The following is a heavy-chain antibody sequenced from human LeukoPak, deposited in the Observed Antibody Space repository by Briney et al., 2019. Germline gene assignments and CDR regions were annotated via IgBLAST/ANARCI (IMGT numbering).Heavy chain of an antibody. Sequence: VGSLRLSCSASGLTFSLYSMHSVRQAPGKGLEYVSGISTNGGSTYYADSVKGRFTISRDNSKNTLYLQMSTLRAEDTSVYYCVTELGIGGFDIWGQGTMVTVSS. D-gene: IGHD7-27*01. V-gene: IGHV3-64D*06. J-gene: IGHJ3*02. CDR2: ISTNGGST. CDR3: VTELGIGGFDI. CDR1: GLTFSLYS.